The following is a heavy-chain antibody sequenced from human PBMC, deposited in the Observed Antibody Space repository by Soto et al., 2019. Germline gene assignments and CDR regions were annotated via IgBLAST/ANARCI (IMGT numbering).Heavy chain of an antibody. CDR2: VKSKNDGGTT. CDR1: GFIFIKAW. V-gene: IGHV3-15*07. Sequence: GGALRLSSAASGFIFIKAWINWVLQAPGKGLEWVGRVKSKNDGGTTDFATPVKGRFAISRDDSKNMVYLEMNNLQTEDTAMYYCTTDSYITPSIVSFEYWGHGTLVTVAS. D-gene: IGHD3-10*01. CDR3: TTDSYITPSIVSFEY. J-gene: IGHJ4*01.